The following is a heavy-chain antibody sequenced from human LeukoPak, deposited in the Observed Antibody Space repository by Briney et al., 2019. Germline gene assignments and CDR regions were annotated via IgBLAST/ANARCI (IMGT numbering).Heavy chain of an antibody. CDR2: IYHSGST. D-gene: IGHD6-19*01. Sequence: SGTLSLTCAVSGGSISSSNWWSWVRQPPGKGLEWIGEIYHSGSTNYNPSLKSRVTIPVDKSKNQFSLKLSSVTAADTAVYYCARNPYSSGWYFDYWGQGTLVTVSS. J-gene: IGHJ4*02. CDR1: GGSISSSNW. V-gene: IGHV4-4*02. CDR3: ARNPYSSGWYFDY.